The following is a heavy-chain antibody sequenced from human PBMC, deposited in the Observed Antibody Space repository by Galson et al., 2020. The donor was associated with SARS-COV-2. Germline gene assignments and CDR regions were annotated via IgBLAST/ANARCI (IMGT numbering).Heavy chain of an antibody. D-gene: IGHD1-26*01. CDR3: AREWGELSSIVGATPLR. CDR2: INPNSGGT. CDR1: GYTFTGYY. V-gene: IGHV1-2*02. Sequence: ASAKVSCKASGYTFTGYYMHWVRQAPGQGLEWMGWINPNSGGTNYAQKFQGRVTMTRDTSISTAYMELSRLRSDDTAVYYCAREWGELSSIVGATPLRWGQGTLVTVSS. J-gene: IGHJ4*02.